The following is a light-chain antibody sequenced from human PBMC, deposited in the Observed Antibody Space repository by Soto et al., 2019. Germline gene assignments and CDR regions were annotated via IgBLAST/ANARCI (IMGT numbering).Light chain of an antibody. Sequence: QSALTQPPSASGSPGQSVTISCTGTSSDVGGYNYVSWYQQHPGKAPKLMIYAVSKWPSGVPERFSGSKSGNTASLTVSGLQAEDEAEYYCSSFAGSNNVVFGGGTKLTDL. V-gene: IGLV2-8*01. CDR2: AVS. CDR3: SSFAGSNNVV. CDR1: SSDVGGYNY. J-gene: IGLJ2*01.